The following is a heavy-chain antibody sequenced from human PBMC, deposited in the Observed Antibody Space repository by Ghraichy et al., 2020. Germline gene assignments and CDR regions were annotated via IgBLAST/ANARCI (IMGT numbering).Heavy chain of an antibody. V-gene: IGHV1-8*01. J-gene: IGHJ4*02. CDR1: GYTFTYYN. Sequence: ASVKVSCKASGYTFTYYNINWMRQAPGQGLEWMGWMNPNSGDTGLAQRFRGRFIMTRNTSTNTAYMELSSLTSEDTAIYSCARDKSGWHEFDYWGQGTLVTVSS. CDR3: ARDKSGWHEFDY. D-gene: IGHD6-19*01. CDR2: MNPNSGDT.